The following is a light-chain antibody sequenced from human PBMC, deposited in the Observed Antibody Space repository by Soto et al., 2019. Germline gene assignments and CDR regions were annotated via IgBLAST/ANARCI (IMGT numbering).Light chain of an antibody. V-gene: IGLV2-8*01. Sequence: QSVLTQPPSASGSPGQSVTISCTGTSSDVGGYIDVSWYQQHPGQAPKLKIYEVSKRPSGVADRFCGSKSGNRASLTVSGLQAEDEADYYCSSYAGSNNLVVFGGGTKLTVL. CDR3: SSYAGSNNLVV. CDR2: EVS. J-gene: IGLJ2*01. CDR1: SSDVGGYID.